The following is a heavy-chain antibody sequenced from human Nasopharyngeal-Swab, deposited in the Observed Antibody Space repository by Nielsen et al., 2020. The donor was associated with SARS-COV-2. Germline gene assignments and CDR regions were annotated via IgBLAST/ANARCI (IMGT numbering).Heavy chain of an antibody. Sequence: GGSLRLSCAAYGFTFSDYAMSWVRQAPGKGLEWVSVIGGSGGGTYYADSVKGRFTISRDNSNTVYLQMNSLRAGDTAVYYCAKHVRRIDMIRGILRVGLGNYLDSWGQGTLVTVSS. CDR2: IGGSGGGT. CDR3: AKHVRRIDMIRGILRVGLGNYLDS. D-gene: IGHD3-10*01. J-gene: IGHJ4*02. CDR1: GFTFSDYA. V-gene: IGHV3-23*01.